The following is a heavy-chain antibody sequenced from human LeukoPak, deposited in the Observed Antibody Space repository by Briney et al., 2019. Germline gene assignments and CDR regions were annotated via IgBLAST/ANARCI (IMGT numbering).Heavy chain of an antibody. CDR3: ARDKINYYYGMDV. J-gene: IGHJ6*02. CDR1: GFTFSTHA. Sequence: PGGSLRLSCAASGFTFSTHAMSWVRQAPGKGLEWVSAISGGGDNTYYTDSVKGRFTISRDNSKNTLYLQMNSLRAEDTAVYYCARDKINYYYGMDVWGQGTTVTVSS. CDR2: ISGGGDNT. V-gene: IGHV3-23*01.